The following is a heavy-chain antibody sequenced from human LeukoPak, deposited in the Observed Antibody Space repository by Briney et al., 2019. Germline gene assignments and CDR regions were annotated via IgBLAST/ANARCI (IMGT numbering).Heavy chain of an antibody. D-gene: IGHD3-16*02. CDR3: AKDDYYDYVWGSYRPY. J-gene: IGHJ4*02. V-gene: IGHV3-23*01. CDR1: GFTFSSYA. Sequence: PGGSLRLSCAASGFTFSSYAMSWVREAPGKGVEWVSAISGSVGSTYYADSVKGRFTISRDNSKNTLYMQMNSLRAEDTAVYYCAKDDYYDYVWGSYRPYWGQGTLVTVSS. CDR2: ISGSVGST.